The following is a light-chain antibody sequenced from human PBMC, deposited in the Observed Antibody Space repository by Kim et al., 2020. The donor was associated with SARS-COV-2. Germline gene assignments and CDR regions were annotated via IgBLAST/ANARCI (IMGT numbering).Light chain of an antibody. CDR1: RNNVGDQG. CDR2: RNN. V-gene: IGLV10-54*01. CDR3: LAWDSSLGAWV. J-gene: IGLJ3*02. Sequence: RPTATLTCTGTRNNVGDQGAAWLQHHQGHPPKLLSYRNNNRPSGISERLSTDRSGNTASLTITGLQPEDEGDYYCLAWDSSLGAWVFGGGTQLTVL.